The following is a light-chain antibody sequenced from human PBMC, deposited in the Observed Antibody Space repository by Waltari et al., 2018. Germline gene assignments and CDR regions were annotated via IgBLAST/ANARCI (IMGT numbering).Light chain of an antibody. CDR3: QQSYSTPRFT. V-gene: IGKV1-39*01. CDR2: AAS. J-gene: IGKJ3*01. Sequence: DIQMTQSPSSLSASVGDRVTITCRTSQSISSYLNWYQQKPGNAPKLLIYAASSLQSGVPSRFSGSGSGTDFTLTISSLQPEDFGTYYCQQSYSTPRFTFGTGTKVEIK. CDR1: QSISSY.